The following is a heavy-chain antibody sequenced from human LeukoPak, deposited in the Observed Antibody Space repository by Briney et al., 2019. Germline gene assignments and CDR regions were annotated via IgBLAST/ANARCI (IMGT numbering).Heavy chain of an antibody. Sequence: PGGSLRLSCAASGFTFSSYAMHWVRQAPGKGLEWVAVISYDGSNKYYADSVKGRFTISRDNSKNTLYLQMNSLRAEDTAVYYCARDRGWTGPQDGWGQGTLVTVSS. D-gene: IGHD5-12*01. CDR3: ARDRGWTGPQDG. CDR1: GFTFSSYA. CDR2: ISYDGSNK. V-gene: IGHV3-30-3*01. J-gene: IGHJ4*02.